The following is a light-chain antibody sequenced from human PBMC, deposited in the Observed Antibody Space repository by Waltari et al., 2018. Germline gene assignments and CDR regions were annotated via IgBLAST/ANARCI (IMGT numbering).Light chain of an antibody. J-gene: IGKJ5*01. CDR3: QQYDNLPRIT. CDR2: DAS. V-gene: IGKV1-33*01. Sequence: DIQMTHSPSSLSASVGDRVTITCQASQDISNYLNWYQQKPGKAPKLLIYDASHLETGVPSRFSGSGSETDVTFTISSLQPEDIATYYCQQYDNLPRITFGQGTRLEIK. CDR1: QDISNY.